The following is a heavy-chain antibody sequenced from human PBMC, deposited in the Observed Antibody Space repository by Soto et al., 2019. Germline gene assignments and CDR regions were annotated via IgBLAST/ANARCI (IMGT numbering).Heavy chain of an antibody. Sequence: GGSLRLSCAASGFTFSSHAMSWVRQAPGKGLEWVSAISGSGGSTYYAYSVKGRFTISRDNSKNTLYLQMNSLRAEDTAVYYCAKDGAPLRTYGGSYFDYWGQGTLVTVSS. CDR3: AKDGAPLRTYGGSYFDY. V-gene: IGHV3-23*01. D-gene: IGHD3-3*01. CDR1: GFTFSSHA. CDR2: ISGSGGST. J-gene: IGHJ4*02.